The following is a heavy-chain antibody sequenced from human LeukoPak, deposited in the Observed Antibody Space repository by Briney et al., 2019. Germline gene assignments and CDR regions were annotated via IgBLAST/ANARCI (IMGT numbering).Heavy chain of an antibody. J-gene: IGHJ5*02. D-gene: IGHD6-19*01. CDR3: ARGDGPLQWLGDWFDP. CDR1: IGSISSVSYY. V-gene: IGHV4-61*02. Sequence: PSVNLSLTCTVSIGSISSVSYYWRWIRQPAGWGVEWIGRIYTRGSTKYNPSLKSRVTISVDASKTQFSLKLSSVTAADTAVYYCARGDGPLQWLGDWFDPWGQGTLVIVSS. CDR2: IYTRGST.